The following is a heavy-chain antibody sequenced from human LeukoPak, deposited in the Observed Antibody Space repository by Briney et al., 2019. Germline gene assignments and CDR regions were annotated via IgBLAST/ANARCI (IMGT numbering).Heavy chain of an antibody. V-gene: IGHV1-18*01. D-gene: IGHD5-24*01. CDR3: ARDNSVRDEAWWFNP. CDR2: ISAYNGNT. CDR1: GYTFTSYG. J-gene: IGHJ5*02. Sequence: ASVKVSCKASGYTFTSYGISWVRQAPGQGLEWMGWISAYNGNTNYAQKLQGRVTMATDTSTSTAYMELRSLRSDDTAVYYCARDNSVRDEAWWFNPWGQGTLVTVSS.